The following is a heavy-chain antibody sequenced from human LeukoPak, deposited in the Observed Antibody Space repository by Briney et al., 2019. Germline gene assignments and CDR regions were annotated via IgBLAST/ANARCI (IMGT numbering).Heavy chain of an antibody. CDR3: ARDAPGSAAAAGL. V-gene: IGHV3-21*01. J-gene: IGHJ4*02. D-gene: IGHD6-13*01. Sequence: GGSLRLSXAASGFTFSSYSMNWVRQAPGKGLEWVSSISSSSSYIYYADSVKGRFTISRDNAKNSLYLQMNSLRAEDTAVYYCARDAPGSAAAAGLWGQGTLGTVSS. CDR2: ISSSSSYI. CDR1: GFTFSSYS.